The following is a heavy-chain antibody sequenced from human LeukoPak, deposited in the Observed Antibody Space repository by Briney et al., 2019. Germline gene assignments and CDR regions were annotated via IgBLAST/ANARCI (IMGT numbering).Heavy chain of an antibody. Sequence: GGSLRLSCAASDFTVSRNYMSWVRQAPGKGLEWVSSISSSSSYIYYADSVKGRFTISRDNAKNSLYLQMNSLRAEDTAVYYCARDLYLDSSGYYYYYYGMDVWGQGTTVTVSS. CDR1: DFTVSRNY. V-gene: IGHV3-21*01. CDR2: ISSSSSYI. D-gene: IGHD3-22*01. CDR3: ARDLYLDSSGYYYYYYGMDV. J-gene: IGHJ6*02.